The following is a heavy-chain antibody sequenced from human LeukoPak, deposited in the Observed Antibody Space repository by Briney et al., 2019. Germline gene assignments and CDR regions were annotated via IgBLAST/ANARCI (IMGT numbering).Heavy chain of an antibody. CDR2: IGSDNKP. D-gene: IGHD1/OR15-1a*01. Sequence: AGGSLILSCEASGFTFSAYAMTWVRQAPGKGLEWVSSIGSDNKPHYSESVKGRFAISRDNSKSMLFLQLNSLRAEDTALYYCAREFRTTTWSYDAFDLWGQGTMVTVSS. CDR3: AREFRTTTWSYDAFDL. V-gene: IGHV3-23*01. CDR1: GFTFSAYA. J-gene: IGHJ3*01.